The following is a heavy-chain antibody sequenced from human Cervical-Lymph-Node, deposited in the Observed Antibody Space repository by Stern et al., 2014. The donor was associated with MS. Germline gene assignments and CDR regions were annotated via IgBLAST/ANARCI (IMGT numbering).Heavy chain of an antibody. J-gene: IGHJ6*02. D-gene: IGHD3-10*01. Sequence: VQLVQSGAEVKKPGASVKVSCKVSGYTLTELSMNWVRQAPGKGLEWMGGFDPEDGETLYAQKFQGRVTMTEDTSTDTAYMELSSLISEDTAVYYCANALWSGGRDYYGMDVWGQGTTVTVSS. CDR1: GYTLTELS. CDR3: ANALWSGGRDYYGMDV. CDR2: FDPEDGET. V-gene: IGHV1-24*01.